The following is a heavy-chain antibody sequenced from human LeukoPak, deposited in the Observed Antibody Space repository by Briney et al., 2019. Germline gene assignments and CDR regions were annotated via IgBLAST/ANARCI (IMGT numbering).Heavy chain of an antibody. Sequence: GRSLSLSRAASGFTFSKDAFHWVRQAPEKGLEWVAAIGVTVDTYYADSVKGRFTISRHNSNNTLYLQMNSLRPEDTAVYYCARVIYQLVFDYWGQGTLVSVSS. CDR1: GFTFSKDA. J-gene: IGHJ4*02. CDR3: ARVIYQLVFDY. CDR2: IGVTVDT. V-gene: IGHV3-13*01. D-gene: IGHD2-2*01.